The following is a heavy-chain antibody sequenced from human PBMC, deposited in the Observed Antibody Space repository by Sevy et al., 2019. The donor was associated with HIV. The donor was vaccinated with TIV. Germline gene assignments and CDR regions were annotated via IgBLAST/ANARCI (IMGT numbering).Heavy chain of an antibody. J-gene: IGHJ4*02. CDR1: GFTFDDYA. Sequence: GGSLRLSCAASGFTFDDYAMHWVRQAPGKGLEWVSGISWNSGSIGYVDSVKGRFTISRDNAKNSLYLQMNSLRAEDMALYYCAKGARAVVAATPDYWGQGTLVTVSS. CDR2: ISWNSGSI. D-gene: IGHD2-15*01. CDR3: AKGARAVVAATPDY. V-gene: IGHV3-9*03.